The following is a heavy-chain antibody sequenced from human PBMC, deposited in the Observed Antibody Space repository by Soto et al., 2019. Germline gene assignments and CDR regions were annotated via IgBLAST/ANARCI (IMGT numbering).Heavy chain of an antibody. CDR1: GFTFSNAW. Sequence: GSLRLSCAASGFTFSNAWMNWVRQAPGKGLEWVGRIKSKTDGGTTDYAAPVKGRFTISRDDSKNTLYLQMNSLKTEDTAVYYCTTTITGKPNYYYYYGMDVWGTGTTVTVSS. CDR2: IKSKTDGGTT. D-gene: IGHD1-20*01. CDR3: TTTITGKPNYYYYYGMDV. V-gene: IGHV3-15*07. J-gene: IGHJ6*04.